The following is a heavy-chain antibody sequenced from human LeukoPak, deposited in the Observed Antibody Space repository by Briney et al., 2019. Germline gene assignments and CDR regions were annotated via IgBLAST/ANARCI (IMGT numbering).Heavy chain of an antibody. D-gene: IGHD2-2*01. V-gene: IGHV5-51*01. CDR2: IYPGDSDT. CDR1: GYSFTSYW. Sequence: GESLKISCKGSGYSFTSYWIGWVRQMPGKGLEWMGIIYPGDSDTRYSPSFQGQVTISADKSISTAYLQWSSLKASDTAMYYCARMLGYCSSTSCNWYFDLWGRGTLVTVSS. CDR3: ARMLGYCSSTSCNWYFDL. J-gene: IGHJ2*01.